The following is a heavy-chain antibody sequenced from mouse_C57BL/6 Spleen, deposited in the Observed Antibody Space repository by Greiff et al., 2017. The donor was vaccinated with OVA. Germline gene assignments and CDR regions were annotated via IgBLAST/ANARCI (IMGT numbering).Heavy chain of an antibody. Sequence: QVQLQQSGPELVQPGASVKISCKASGYAFSSSWMNWVKQRPGKGLEWIGRIYPGGGDTNYNGKFKGKATLTADKSSSTDYMQLSSLASEDSAVYFGAGNRTGTFADWGQGTLVTVSA. CDR2: IYPGGGDT. CDR1: GYAFSSSW. J-gene: IGHJ3*01. CDR3: AGNRTGTFAD. D-gene: IGHD4-1*01. V-gene: IGHV1-82*01.